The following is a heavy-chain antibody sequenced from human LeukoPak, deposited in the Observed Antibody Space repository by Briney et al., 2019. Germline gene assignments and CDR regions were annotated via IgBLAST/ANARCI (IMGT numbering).Heavy chain of an antibody. V-gene: IGHV1-18*01. Sequence: GASVKVSCKASGYTFTSYGISWVRQAPGQGLEWMGWISAYNGNTNYAQKLQGRVTMTTDTSTSTAYMELRSLRSDDTAVYYCARDRIVLMVYAPEEYYFDYWGQGTLVTASS. D-gene: IGHD2-8*01. CDR3: ARDRIVLMVYAPEEYYFDY. J-gene: IGHJ4*02. CDR1: GYTFTSYG. CDR2: ISAYNGNT.